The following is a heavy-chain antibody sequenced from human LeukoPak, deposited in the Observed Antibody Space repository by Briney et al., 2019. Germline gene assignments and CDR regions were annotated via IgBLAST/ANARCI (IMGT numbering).Heavy chain of an antibody. V-gene: IGHV3-23*01. Sequence: GGSLRLSCAASGFTFGSYAMSWVHQAPGKGLDWVSSIIISGGNRYYADSVKGRFTISRDNSKNTLFLQMNSLKAEDTGIYCCAKNRGSTWFSPLDSWGQGTLVTVSS. J-gene: IGHJ4*02. CDR2: IIISGGNR. D-gene: IGHD6-13*01. CDR1: GFTFGSYA. CDR3: AKNRGSTWFSPLDS.